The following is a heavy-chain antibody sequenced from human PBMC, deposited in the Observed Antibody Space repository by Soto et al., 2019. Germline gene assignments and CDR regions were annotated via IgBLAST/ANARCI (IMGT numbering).Heavy chain of an antibody. V-gene: IGHV2-70*11. D-gene: IGHD6-13*01. Sequence: SGPTLVKPTPTLTLTYTFSGFSLSTSGMCVSWIRQPPGKSLEWLARIDWDDDKYYSTSLKTRLTISKDTSKNQVVLTRTNMGPVGTATYYCARIRSGGSNSWYGYYFDYWGQGTLVTVSS. CDR3: ARIRSGGSNSWYGYYFDY. CDR1: GFSLSTSGMC. CDR2: IDWDDDK. J-gene: IGHJ4*02.